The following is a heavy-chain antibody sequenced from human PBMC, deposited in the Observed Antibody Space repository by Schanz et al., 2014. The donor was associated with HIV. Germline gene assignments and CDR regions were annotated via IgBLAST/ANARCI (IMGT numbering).Heavy chain of an antibody. CDR1: GFTFSSYG. J-gene: IGHJ4*02. CDR3: AKDQTSFGSSFFDY. V-gene: IGHV3-30*18. D-gene: IGHD6-6*01. Sequence: QLQLVESGGGVVQPGRSLRLSCAASGFTFSSYGMHWVRQAPGKGLEWVAVISYDGSNKYYADSVKGRFTISRDKSKNTLYLQMNSLRPDDTGVYYCAKDQTSFGSSFFDYWGQGTLVTVSS. CDR2: ISYDGSNK.